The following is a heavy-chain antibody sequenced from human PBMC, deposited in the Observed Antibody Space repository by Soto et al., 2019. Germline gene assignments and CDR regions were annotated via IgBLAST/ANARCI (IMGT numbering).Heavy chain of an antibody. D-gene: IGHD6-13*01. J-gene: IGHJ4*01. CDR3: ARVSMAPHAGLFYYDY. V-gene: IGHV1-3*01. CDR1: GYTFASYT. CDR2: ISAGNGNT. Sequence: ASVKVSCKASGYTFASYTLHWVRQAPGQRFEWLGWISAGNGNTKSSQKFQDRVTFDRNTSASTVSMELNSLRSEDTAIYYCARVSMAPHAGLFYYDYCGQGSLVTVSS.